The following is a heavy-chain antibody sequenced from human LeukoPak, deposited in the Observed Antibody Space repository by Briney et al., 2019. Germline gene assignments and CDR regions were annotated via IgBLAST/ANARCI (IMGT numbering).Heavy chain of an antibody. J-gene: IGHJ1*01. CDR2: ISYEGSNK. Sequence: PGGSLRLSCAASGFTFSTYGMHWVRQAPGKGLEWVALISYEGSNKYYTDSVKGRFIISRDNSKNTLYLQMNSLRTEDTAVYYCAKDRLVRGYDLLGGDWGQGTLVTVSS. V-gene: IGHV3-30*18. CDR3: AKDRLVRGYDLLGGD. CDR1: GFTFSTYG. D-gene: IGHD5-12*01.